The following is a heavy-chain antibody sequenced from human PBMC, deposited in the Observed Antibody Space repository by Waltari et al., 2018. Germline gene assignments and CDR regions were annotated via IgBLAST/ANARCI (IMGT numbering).Heavy chain of an antibody. J-gene: IGHJ4*02. CDR1: GFTFSSYS. V-gene: IGHV3-21*01. CDR3: ARDRTGTSDY. CDR2: SSSSSSYI. Sequence: EVQLVESGGGLVKPGGSLRLSCAASGFTFSSYSMKWFRQAPGKGLVVGSSSSSSSSYIYYADSVNGRFTISRDNAKNSLYLQMNSLRAEDTAVYYCARDRTGTSDYWGQGTLVTVSS. D-gene: IGHD1-1*01.